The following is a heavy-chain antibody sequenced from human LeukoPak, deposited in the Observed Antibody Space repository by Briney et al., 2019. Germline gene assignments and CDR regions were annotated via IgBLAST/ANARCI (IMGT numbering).Heavy chain of an antibody. J-gene: IGHJ4*01. CDR1: GGSISSYY. CDR3: AREYSSSRYVSLYYFDY. Sequence: PSETLSLTCTVSGGSISSYYWSWIRQPAGKGLEWIGRIYTSGSTNYNPSLKSRVTMSVDTSKNQFSLKLSSVTAADTAVYYCAREYSSSRYVSLYYFDYWGQGTLVTVSS. V-gene: IGHV4-4*07. CDR2: IYTSGST. D-gene: IGHD6-13*01.